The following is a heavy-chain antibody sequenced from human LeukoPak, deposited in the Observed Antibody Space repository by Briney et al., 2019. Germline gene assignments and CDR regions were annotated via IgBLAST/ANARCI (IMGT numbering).Heavy chain of an antibody. Sequence: PSETLSLTCTVSGGSISSNNYYWDWIRQPPGKGLEWIGSIFFSGSTYYNPSLKSRVTISLDTSKNQFSLHLSSVAAADTAVYYCARRPTAGSIVYYFDSWGQGTLVTVSS. J-gene: IGHJ4*02. CDR1: GGSISSNNYY. V-gene: IGHV4-39*01. D-gene: IGHD2-21*01. CDR3: ARRPTAGSIVYYFDS. CDR2: IFFSGST.